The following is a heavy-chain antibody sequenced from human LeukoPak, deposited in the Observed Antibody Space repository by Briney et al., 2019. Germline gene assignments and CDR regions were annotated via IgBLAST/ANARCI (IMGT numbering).Heavy chain of an antibody. CDR1: GFTFSGSA. D-gene: IGHD5-18*01. CDR3: TRQNGDTAMVTSDYYYYYMDV. V-gene: IGHV3-73*01. J-gene: IGHJ6*03. CDR2: IRSKANSYAT. Sequence: GGSLRLSCAASGFTFSGSAMHWVRQASGKGLEWVGRIRSKANSYATAYSASVKGRFTISRDDSTNTAYLQMNSLKTEDTAVYYCTRQNGDTAMVTSDYYYYYMDVWGKGTTVTVSS.